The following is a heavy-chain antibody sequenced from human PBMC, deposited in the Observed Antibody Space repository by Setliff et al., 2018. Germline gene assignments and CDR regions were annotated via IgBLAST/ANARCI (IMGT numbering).Heavy chain of an antibody. V-gene: IGHV1-3*01. D-gene: IGHD3-3*01. Sequence: ASVKVSCKASGFTLTSYPIHWVRQAPGQRLEWMGWINPDNGNRKYSQRFQGRVTITRGTSASTVFLELSTLRSEDTAVYYCTRDFLGATASFDIWGQGTMVTVSS. CDR3: TRDFLGATASFDI. J-gene: IGHJ3*02. CDR2: INPDNGNR. CDR1: GFTLTSYP.